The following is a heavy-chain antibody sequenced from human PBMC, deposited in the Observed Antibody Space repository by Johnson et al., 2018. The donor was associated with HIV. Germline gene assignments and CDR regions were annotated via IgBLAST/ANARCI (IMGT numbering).Heavy chain of an antibody. J-gene: IGHJ3*02. Sequence: VESGGGLVQPGRSLRLSCAASGFTFDDYAMHWVRQAPGKGLEWVSGIIWNSGSIGYADSVKGRFTIYRDNAKNSLYLQMNSLRAEDTAVSYCAKDQDYGDAFDIWGQGTMVTVSS. CDR3: AKDQDYGDAFDI. V-gene: IGHV3-9*01. CDR1: GFTFDDYA. D-gene: IGHD4-17*01. CDR2: IIWNSGSI.